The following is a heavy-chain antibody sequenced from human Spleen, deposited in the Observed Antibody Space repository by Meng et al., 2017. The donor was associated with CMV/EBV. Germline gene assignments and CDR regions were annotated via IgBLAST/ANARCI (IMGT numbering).Heavy chain of an antibody. CDR3: GSVKRLGIDH. D-gene: IGHD1-1*01. CDR2: MYYTGTT. J-gene: IGHJ4*02. CDR1: GGSISSGDYY. Sequence: QVQLQESGPGLVKPSQTLSLTCTVSGGSISSGDYYWSWIRQPPGKGLEWIGTMYYTGTTYYNPSLKSRVTISLNTSKNQFSLKLTSLTAADTAMYYCGSVKRLGIDHWGQGTLVTVSS. V-gene: IGHV4-30-4*08.